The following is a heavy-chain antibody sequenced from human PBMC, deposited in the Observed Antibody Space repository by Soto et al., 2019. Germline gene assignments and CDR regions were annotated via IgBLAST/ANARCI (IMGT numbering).Heavy chain of an antibody. Sequence: PGGSLRLSCAASGFTFSSYSLNWVRQAPGKGLEWVSYIRGSSRTIYYADSVKGRFTISRDNADKSLYLQMNSLRAEVTAIYYCARAPSAHDSFDLWGQGTLVTVSS. D-gene: IGHD5-12*01. J-gene: IGHJ5*02. CDR3: ARAPSAHDSFDL. CDR2: IRGSSRTI. CDR1: GFTFSSYS. V-gene: IGHV3-48*01.